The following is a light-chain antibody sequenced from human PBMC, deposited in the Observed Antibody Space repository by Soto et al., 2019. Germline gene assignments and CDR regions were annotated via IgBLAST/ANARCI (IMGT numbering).Light chain of an antibody. CDR2: DAS. CDR3: QQRSNWLLT. J-gene: IGKJ3*01. CDR1: QSVSSY. V-gene: IGKV3-11*01. Sequence: EIVLTQSPATLSLSPGERATLSCRASQSVSSYLAWYQQKPGQAPRLLIYDASNRATGIPARFSGSGSGTDFTLTISSLEPEDFAVYSCQQRSNWLLTFGPGTKVDIK.